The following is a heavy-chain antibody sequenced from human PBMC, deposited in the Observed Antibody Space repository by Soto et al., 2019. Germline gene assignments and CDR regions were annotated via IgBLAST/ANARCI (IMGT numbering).Heavy chain of an antibody. Sequence: EPLSLTCAVSGGTFIGYYWSWIRKTPGKGLEWIGEINHSGSTNYNPSLKSRVTISVDTSKNQFSLKLSSVTAADTAVYYCARGTLIAAAGYYYGMDVWGQGTTVTVSS. CDR3: ARGTLIAAAGYYYGMDV. CDR1: GGTFIGYY. V-gene: IGHV4-34*01. CDR2: INHSGST. D-gene: IGHD6-13*01. J-gene: IGHJ6*02.